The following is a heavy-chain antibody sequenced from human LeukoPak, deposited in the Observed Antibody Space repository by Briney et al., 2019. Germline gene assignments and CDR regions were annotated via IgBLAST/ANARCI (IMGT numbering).Heavy chain of an antibody. CDR1: GFTFSSYG. Sequence: GGSLRLSCAAPGFTFSSYGMHWVRQAPGKGLEWVAVIWYDGGNKYYADSVKGRFTISRDNSKNTLYLQMNSLRAEDTAVYYCAKEVEAYCGGDCYPGFDYWGQGTLVTVSS. J-gene: IGHJ4*02. CDR3: AKEVEAYCGGDCYPGFDY. D-gene: IGHD2-21*02. CDR2: IWYDGGNK. V-gene: IGHV3-33*06.